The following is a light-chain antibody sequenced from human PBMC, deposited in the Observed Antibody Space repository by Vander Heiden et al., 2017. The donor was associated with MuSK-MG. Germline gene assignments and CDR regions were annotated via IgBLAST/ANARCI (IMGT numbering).Light chain of an antibody. J-gene: IGKJ5*01. V-gene: IGKV3-20*01. CDR1: SRIDSTY. CDR2: ATS. CDR3: QQYGTSLPIT. Sequence: EIVLTQSPGTLSLSPAERATLSCRASSRIDSTYFAWYQQKPGQAPELLIYATSGRATGVPDRFSGSGSGTDFTLTISRLEPEDFAVYYCQQYGTSLPITFGPGTRLEIK.